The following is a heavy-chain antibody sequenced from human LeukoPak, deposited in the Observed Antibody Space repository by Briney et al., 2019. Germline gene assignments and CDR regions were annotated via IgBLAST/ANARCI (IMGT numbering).Heavy chain of an antibody. CDR3: ARGHGIWSGSRLSNAFDI. V-gene: IGHV3-13*04. D-gene: IGHD3-3*01. J-gene: IGHJ3*02. CDR1: GLTLSTYD. Sequence: PGGSLRLSCAASGLTLSTYDMHWVRQTTGEGLEWISAIGAAGDTYYSDSVQGRFTISRENGKSSLFLQMNSLRAGDTAMYFCARGHGIWSGSRLSNAFDIWGQGTMVTVSS. CDR2: IGAAGDT.